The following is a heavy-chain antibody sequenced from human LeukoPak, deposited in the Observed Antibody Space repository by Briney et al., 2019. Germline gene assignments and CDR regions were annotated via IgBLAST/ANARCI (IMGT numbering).Heavy chain of an antibody. D-gene: IGHD3-10*01. CDR2: INHSGST. J-gene: IGHJ4*02. Sequence: SETLSLTCAVYGGSFSGYYWSWIRQPPGKGLEWIGEINHSGSTNYNPSLKSRVTISVDTSKNQFSLKLSSVTAADTAVYYCATRASPSLYYYGSGSYPADYYFDYWGQGTLVTVSS. V-gene: IGHV4-34*01. CDR3: ATRASPSLYYYGSGSYPADYYFDY. CDR1: GGSFSGYY.